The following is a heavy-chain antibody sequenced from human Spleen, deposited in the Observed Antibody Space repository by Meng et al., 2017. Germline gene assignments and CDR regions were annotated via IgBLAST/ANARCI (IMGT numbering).Heavy chain of an antibody. Sequence: QVTLQESGPGRLKPSGTLPLTGRVSGGASSSSNWWSWVRQPPGKGLEWIGEIYQSGRTTYNPSLKSRITISVDKPKNQFSLTLSSVTAADTAVYYCTKNDFYCLGYWGQGTLVTVSS. V-gene: IGHV4-4*02. J-gene: IGHJ4*02. CDR2: IYQSGRT. D-gene: IGHD2-21*01. CDR3: TKNDFYCLGY. CDR1: GGASSSSNW.